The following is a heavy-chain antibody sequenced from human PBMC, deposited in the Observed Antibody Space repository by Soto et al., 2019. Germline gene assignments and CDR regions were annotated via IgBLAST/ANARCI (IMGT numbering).Heavy chain of an antibody. CDR1: GFTFSSYA. V-gene: IGHV3-23*01. Sequence: GGSLRLSCAASGFTFSSYAMSWVRQAPGKGLEWVSDISSSSGSTYYADSVKGRFTISRDNAKNTLYLQMNSLRADDTAVYYCARSCYSNAVNYYYMDVWGKGTTVTVSS. CDR2: ISSSSGST. D-gene: IGHD4-4*01. J-gene: IGHJ6*03. CDR3: ARSCYSNAVNYYYMDV.